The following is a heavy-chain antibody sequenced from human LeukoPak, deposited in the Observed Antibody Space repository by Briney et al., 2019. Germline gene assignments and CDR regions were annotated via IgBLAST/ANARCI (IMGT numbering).Heavy chain of an antibody. CDR1: GFTFSTYW. CDR2: INGDGSIT. J-gene: IGHJ4*02. Sequence: PGGSLRLSCAASGFTFSTYWMHWVRQAPGKGLVWVSCINGDGSITTYADSVKGRFTISRDNAKNTLYLQMNSLRAEDTAVYYCARVWTKGFDYWGQGTLVTVSS. V-gene: IGHV3-74*01. CDR3: ARVWTKGFDY. D-gene: IGHD3/OR15-3a*01.